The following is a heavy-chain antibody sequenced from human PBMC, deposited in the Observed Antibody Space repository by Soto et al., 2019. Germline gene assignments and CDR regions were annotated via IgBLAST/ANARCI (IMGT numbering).Heavy chain of an antibody. V-gene: IGHV3-15*02. CDR1: GFTFRNAW. CDR2: IKSKGDGGTT. CDR3: TTAIYNNYDPREDVSYSYGTDV. D-gene: IGHD5-12*01. Sequence: EVQLVESGGALVKPGGSLRLSCAASGFTFRNAWMSWVRQAPGKGLEWIGRIKSKGDGGTTDYAASGKGRFTISRDDSQNTLYLDMNSLKTEDTAVYYCTTAIYNNYDPREDVSYSYGTDVWGQGTTVTVSS. J-gene: IGHJ6*02.